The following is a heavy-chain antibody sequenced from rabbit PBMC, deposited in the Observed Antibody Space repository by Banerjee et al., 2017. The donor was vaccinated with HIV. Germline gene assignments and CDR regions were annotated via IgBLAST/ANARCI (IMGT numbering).Heavy chain of an antibody. J-gene: IGHJ6*01. D-gene: IGHD2-1*01. Sequence: QSLEESGGDLVKPGASLTLTCKASGFSFSSTYYMCWVRQAPGKGLEWIACIATNSGSTYYASWAKGRFTVSKASSTTVTLQMTSLTAADTATYFCARTSGDVGWLFELWGPGTLVTVS. CDR1: GFSFSSTYY. V-gene: IGHV1S40*01. CDR3: ARTSGDVGWLFEL. CDR2: IATNSGST.